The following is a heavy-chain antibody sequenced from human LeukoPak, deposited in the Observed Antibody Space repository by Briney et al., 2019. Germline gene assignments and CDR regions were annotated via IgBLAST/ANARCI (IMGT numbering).Heavy chain of an antibody. J-gene: IGHJ4*02. Sequence: SQTLSLTCTVSGGSISSGGYYWSWIRQHPGKGLEWIGYIYYSVSTYYNPSLKSRVTISVDTSKKQFSLKLSSVTAADTAVYYCARGGYSYGYDYWGQGTLVTVSS. D-gene: IGHD5-18*01. V-gene: IGHV4-31*03. CDR1: GGSISSGGYY. CDR3: ARGGYSYGYDY. CDR2: IYYSVST.